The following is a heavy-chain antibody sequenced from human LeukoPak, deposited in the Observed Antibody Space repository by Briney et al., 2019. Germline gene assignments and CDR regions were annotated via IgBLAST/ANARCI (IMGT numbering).Heavy chain of an antibody. V-gene: IGHV4-59*01. Sequence: SETLSLTCTVSGGSLSSYYWSWIRQPPGKRLEWIGYIYYSGSTNYNPSLKSRVTISVDTSKNQFYLKLSSVTAADTAVYYCARERRSTVTMSNAFDIWGQGTMVTVSS. CDR3: ARERRSTVTMSNAFDI. CDR1: GGSLSSYY. D-gene: IGHD4-17*01. J-gene: IGHJ3*02. CDR2: IYYSGST.